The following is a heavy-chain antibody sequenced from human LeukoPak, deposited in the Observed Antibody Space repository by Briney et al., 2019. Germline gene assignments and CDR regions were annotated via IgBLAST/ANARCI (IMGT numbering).Heavy chain of an antibody. CDR1: GFTFSSYA. CDR2: ISGSGGST. V-gene: IGHV3-23*01. CDR3: AKDFPLTGTTLPPADY. Sequence: GGSLRLSCAASGFTFSSYAMSWVRQAPGKGLEWVSAISGSGGSTYYADSVKGRFTTSRDNSKNTLYLQMNSLRAEDTAVYYCAKDFPLTGTTLPPADYWGQGTLVTVSS. J-gene: IGHJ4*02. D-gene: IGHD1-20*01.